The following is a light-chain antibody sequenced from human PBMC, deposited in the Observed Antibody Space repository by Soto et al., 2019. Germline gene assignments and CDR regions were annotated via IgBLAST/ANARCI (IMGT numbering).Light chain of an antibody. CDR1: QSVSNNY. CDR3: QQYGSAPWT. Sequence: EIVLTQSPGTLSSSEGERATISCRASQSVSNNYLAGYRQKPGQDPRLLIYAASNRARGIPDRFRGSGSGTDFPLPVSRLEPEDVAVYYCQQYGSAPWTFGQGTKVEI. V-gene: IGKV3-20*01. CDR2: AAS. J-gene: IGKJ1*01.